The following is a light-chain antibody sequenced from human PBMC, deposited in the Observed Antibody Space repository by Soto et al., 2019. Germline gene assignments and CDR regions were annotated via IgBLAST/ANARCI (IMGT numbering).Light chain of an antibody. Sequence: EVVLTQSPVTLSFSPGERVTLSCRASQSLGKDLAWYQQRPGQAPRLLIYGASTRATGIPDRFSGSGSGTDFTLTISRLEPEDFAVYYCQQYGSSSYTFGQGTRLEIK. V-gene: IGKV3-20*01. J-gene: IGKJ2*01. CDR3: QQYGSSSYT. CDR1: QSLGKD. CDR2: GAS.